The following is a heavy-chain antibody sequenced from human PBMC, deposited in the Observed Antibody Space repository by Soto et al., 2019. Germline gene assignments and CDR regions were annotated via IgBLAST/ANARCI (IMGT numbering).Heavy chain of an antibody. J-gene: IGHJ4*02. CDR1: GFTFSSYA. CDR2: ISYDGSNK. Sequence: HPGGSLRLSCAASGFTFSSYAMHWVRQAPGKGLERVAVISYDGSNKYYADSVKGRFTISRDNSKNTLYLQMNSLRAEDTAVYYCARAEGMATVDYWGQGALVTVSS. CDR3: ARAEGMATVDY. D-gene: IGHD4-4*01. V-gene: IGHV3-30-3*01.